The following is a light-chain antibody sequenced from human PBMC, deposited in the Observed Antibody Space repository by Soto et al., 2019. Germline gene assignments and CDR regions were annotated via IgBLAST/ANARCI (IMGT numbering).Light chain of an antibody. CDR2: DAS. CDR1: QNIRSR. CDR3: QQYTTYGT. Sequence: DFQMTQSPSTLSASVGDRVTITCRASQNIRSRLAWFQQKPGKAPKLLIYDASSLESGVSSRFSGSGSGTEFTLTISSLQPNDSATYYCQQYTTYGTFGQGTRVDIK. J-gene: IGKJ1*01. V-gene: IGKV1-5*01.